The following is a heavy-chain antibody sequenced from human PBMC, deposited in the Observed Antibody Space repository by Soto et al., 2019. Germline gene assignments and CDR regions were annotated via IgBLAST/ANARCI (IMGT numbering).Heavy chain of an antibody. V-gene: IGHV1-18*01. J-gene: IGHJ5*02. CDR3: ARDQSWHDLVWWFDP. CDR2: ISAYNGYT. CDR1: GYNFTKYG. Sequence: ASVKVSCKASGYNFTKYGISWVRQAPGQGLEWMGWISAYNGYTKYKQKFQGRVTMTTDTSKSTGYMELRSLRFDDTAVYYCARDQSWHDLVWWFDPWGQGTLVTVSS. D-gene: IGHD1-1*01.